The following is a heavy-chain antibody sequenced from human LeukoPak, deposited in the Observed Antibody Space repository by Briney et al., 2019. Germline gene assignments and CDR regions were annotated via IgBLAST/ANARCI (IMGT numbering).Heavy chain of an antibody. CDR3: ARLGYYGSGSYYGY. J-gene: IGHJ4*02. CDR1: GGSISSSSYY. CDR2: IYYSGST. D-gene: IGHD3-10*01. V-gene: IGHV4-39*07. Sequence: SETLSLTCTVSGGSISSSSYYWGWIRQPPGKGLEWIGSIYYSGSTYYNPSLKSRVTISVDTSKNQFSLKLSSVTAADTAVYYGARLGYYGSGSYYGYWGQGTLVTVSS.